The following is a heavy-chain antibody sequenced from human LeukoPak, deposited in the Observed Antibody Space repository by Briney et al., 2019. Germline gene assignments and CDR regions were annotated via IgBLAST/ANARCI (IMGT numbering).Heavy chain of an antibody. CDR1: GFTFSSYS. CDR2: ISSSSSYI. J-gene: IGHJ4*02. Sequence: SGGSLRLSCAASGFTFSSYSMNWVRQAPGKGLEWVSSISSSSSYIYYADSVKGRFTISRDNAKNSLYLQMNSLRAEDTAVYYCARGAWVGCSSTSCYLVWGQGTLVTVSS. V-gene: IGHV3-21*01. D-gene: IGHD2-2*01. CDR3: ARGAWVGCSSTSCYLV.